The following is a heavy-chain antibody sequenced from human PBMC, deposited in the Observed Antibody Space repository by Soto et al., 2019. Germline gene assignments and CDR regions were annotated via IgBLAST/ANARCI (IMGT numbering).Heavy chain of an antibody. CDR1: GGSISSYY. CDR3: ARGPISKLFDL. CDR2: IYYSGST. D-gene: IGHD3-9*01. V-gene: IGHV4-59*12. J-gene: IGHJ4*02. Sequence: PSETLSLTCTVSGGSISSYYWSWIRQPPGKGLEWIGYIYYSGSTNYNPSLKSRVTISVDTSKNQFSLQLNSVTPEDTAVYYCARGPISKLFDLWGQGTLVTVSS.